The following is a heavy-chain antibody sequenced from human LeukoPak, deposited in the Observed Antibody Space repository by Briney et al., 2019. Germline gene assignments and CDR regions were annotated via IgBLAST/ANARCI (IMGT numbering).Heavy chain of an antibody. V-gene: IGHV1-18*01. D-gene: IGHD2-2*01. CDR1: GYSFTLYA. CDR2: ISAYNGNT. J-gene: IGHJ6*03. Sequence: GASVKVSCKASGYSFTLYAMNWVRQAPGQGLEWMGWISAYNGNTRYAQKLQGRVTMTTDSSTSTAYMELRSLRSDDTAVYYCARGPIIDIVVIPAAADYYHIDVWGKGTTVTVSS. CDR3: ARGPIIDIVVIPAAADYYHIDV.